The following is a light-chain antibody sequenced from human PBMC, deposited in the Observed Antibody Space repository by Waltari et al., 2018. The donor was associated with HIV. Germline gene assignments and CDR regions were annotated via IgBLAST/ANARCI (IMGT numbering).Light chain of an antibody. Sequence: QSALTQPASVSGSPGQSITISCTGTSSDVGGYNYVSWYQQHPGKAPTLMIDEVSNRPSGFSNRFSGSKSGNTASLTISGLQAEDEADYYCSSYTSSSTLSYVFGTGTKVTVL. CDR2: EVS. V-gene: IGLV2-14*01. CDR3: SSYTSSSTLSYV. J-gene: IGLJ1*01. CDR1: SSDVGGYNY.